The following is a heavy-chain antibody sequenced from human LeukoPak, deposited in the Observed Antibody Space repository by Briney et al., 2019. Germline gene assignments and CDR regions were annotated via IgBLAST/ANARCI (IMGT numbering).Heavy chain of an antibody. CDR2: IYYSGST. Sequence: SETLSLTCTVSSGSISSYYWSWIRQPPGKGLEWIGYIYYSGSTNYNPSLKSRVTISVDTSKNQFSLKLSSVTAADTAVYYCARGRSAYCGGDCYFDYWGQGTLVTVSS. CDR3: ARGRSAYCGGDCYFDY. J-gene: IGHJ4*02. V-gene: IGHV4-59*01. CDR1: SGSISSYY. D-gene: IGHD2-21*02.